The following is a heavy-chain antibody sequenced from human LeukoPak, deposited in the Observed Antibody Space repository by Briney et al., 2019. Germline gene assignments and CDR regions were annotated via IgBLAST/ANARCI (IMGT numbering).Heavy chain of an antibody. Sequence: GGSLRLSCVVSGFTFSSYAMSWVRQAPGKGLEWVSVVSGSGDSTYYADSVKGRFTISRDNSKNTLYLQVNSLRAEDTAVYYCARNQRRLDYWGQGTLATVSS. V-gene: IGHV3-23*01. CDR1: GFTFSSYA. J-gene: IGHJ4*02. CDR2: VSGSGDST. CDR3: ARNQRRLDY. D-gene: IGHD1-14*01.